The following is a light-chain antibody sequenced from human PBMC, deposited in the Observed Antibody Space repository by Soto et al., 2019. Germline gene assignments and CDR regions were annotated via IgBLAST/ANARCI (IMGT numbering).Light chain of an antibody. Sequence: QSVLTQPPSVSGAPGQRVTISCTGSSSNIGAGYDVHWYQQLPGTAPKLLIYGNSNRPSGVPDRFSGSKSGTSASLAITGLQAEDGADYYCQSYDSSLSGYVFGTGTKVTV. J-gene: IGLJ1*01. V-gene: IGLV1-40*01. CDR3: QSYDSSLSGYV. CDR1: SSNIGAGYD. CDR2: GNS.